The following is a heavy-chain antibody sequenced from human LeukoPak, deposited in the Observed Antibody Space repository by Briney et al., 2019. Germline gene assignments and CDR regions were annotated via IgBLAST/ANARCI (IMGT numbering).Heavy chain of an antibody. J-gene: IGHJ6*02. CDR3: ASIPTYYGMDV. Sequence: PGGSLRLSCAASGFTFSSYSMNWVRQAPGKGLEWVSYISSSSSTIYYADSVKGRFTISRDNAKNSLYLQMNSLRAEDTAVYYCASIPTYYGMDVWGQGTTVTVSS. CDR1: GFTFSSYS. V-gene: IGHV3-48*04. CDR2: ISSSSSTI.